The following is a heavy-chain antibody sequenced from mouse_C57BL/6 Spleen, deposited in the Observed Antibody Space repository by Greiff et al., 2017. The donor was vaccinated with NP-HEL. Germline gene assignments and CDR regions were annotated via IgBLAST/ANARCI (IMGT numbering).Heavy chain of an antibody. Sequence: QVQLKESGAELVRPGTSVKMSCKASGYTFTNYWIGWAKQRPGHGLEWIGDIYPGGGYTNYNEKFKGKATLTADKSSSTAYMQFSSLTSEDSAIYYCAREGDGNYDAMDYWGQGTSVTVSS. J-gene: IGHJ4*01. CDR1: GYTFTNYW. CDR2: IYPGGGYT. V-gene: IGHV1-63*01. D-gene: IGHD2-1*01. CDR3: AREGDGNYDAMDY.